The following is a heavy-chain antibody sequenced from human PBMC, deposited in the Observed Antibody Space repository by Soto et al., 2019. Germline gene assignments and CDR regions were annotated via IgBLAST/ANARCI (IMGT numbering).Heavy chain of an antibody. CDR2: IIPILGIA. CDR1: GGTFSSYT. D-gene: IGHD3-22*01. CDR3: ARVLYYYDSSGIYAFDI. Sequence: ASVKVSCKASGGTFSSYTISWVRQAPGQGPEWMGRIIPILGIANYAQKFQGRVTITADKSTSTAYMELSSLRSEDTAVYYCARVLYYYDSSGIYAFDIWGQGTMVTVSS. J-gene: IGHJ3*02. V-gene: IGHV1-69*02.